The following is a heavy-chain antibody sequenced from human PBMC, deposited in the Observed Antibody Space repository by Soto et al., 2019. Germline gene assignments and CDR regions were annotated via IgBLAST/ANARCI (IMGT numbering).Heavy chain of an antibody. D-gene: IGHD3-22*01. V-gene: IGHV1-24*01. J-gene: IGHJ3*02. Sequence: GASVKVSCKVSGYTLTELSMHWVRQAPGKGLEWMGGFDPEDGETIYAQKFQGRVTMTEDTSTDTAYMELSSLGSEDTAVYYCATAXHPLIGTMIVLTGAFDIWGQGTMVTVSS. CDR3: ATAXHPLIGTMIVLTGAFDI. CDR2: FDPEDGET. CDR1: GYTLTELS.